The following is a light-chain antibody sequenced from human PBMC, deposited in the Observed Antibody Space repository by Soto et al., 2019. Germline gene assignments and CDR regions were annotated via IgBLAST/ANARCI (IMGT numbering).Light chain of an antibody. J-gene: IGLJ1*01. Sequence: QSALTQPASVSGPGGQSITVSCTGTTSFVGTYNFVSWYQQHPGQAPQVLIYEDTQRPAGVSNRFSGSTSGSTASLTISGLQTEDEADYYCCSYVGASTYVFGTGTKVT. CDR2: EDT. CDR1: TSFVGTYNF. CDR3: CSYVGASTYV. V-gene: IGLV2-23*01.